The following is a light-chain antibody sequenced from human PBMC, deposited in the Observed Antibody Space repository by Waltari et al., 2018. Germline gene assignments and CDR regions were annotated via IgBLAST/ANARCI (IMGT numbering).Light chain of an antibody. CDR2: DVN. J-gene: IGLJ2*01. CDR1: NSDIGGYNF. Sequence: QSALTQPASVSGSPGQSITIPCTATNSDIGGYNFVSWYQQHPGKAPRLMIYDVNKRPSGVSNRFYGSKSGNTASLTISGLQADDEADYYCTSFTSTTSYVVFGGGTNLTV. V-gene: IGLV2-14*03. CDR3: TSFTSTTSYVV.